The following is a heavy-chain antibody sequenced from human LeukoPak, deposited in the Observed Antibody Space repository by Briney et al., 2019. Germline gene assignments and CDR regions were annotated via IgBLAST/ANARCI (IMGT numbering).Heavy chain of an antibody. CDR1: GYSFSNYW. CDR3: ARHQYTTGWYVY. J-gene: IGHJ4*02. CDR2: IDPTDSYT. Sequence: GESLKISCKGSGYSFSNYWISWVRQMPGKGLEWMGRIDPTDSYTNYSPSFQGHVTISADKSISTAYLQWSSLKASDTAIYYYARHQYTTGWYVYWGQGSLVTVSS. D-gene: IGHD6-19*01. V-gene: IGHV5-10-1*01.